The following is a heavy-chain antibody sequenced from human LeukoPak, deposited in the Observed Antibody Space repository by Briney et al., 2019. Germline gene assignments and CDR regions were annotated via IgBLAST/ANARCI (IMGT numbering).Heavy chain of an antibody. V-gene: IGHV3-23*01. Sequence: PGGSLRLSCAASGFTFSSYAMSWVRQAPGKGLEWVSVISGSGGTTYYADSVKGRFTIPRDNSKNTLYLQMNSLRAEDTAVYYCAREDWIGLDYWGQGTLVTVSS. D-gene: IGHD3-3*01. CDR1: GFTFSSYA. J-gene: IGHJ4*02. CDR2: ISGSGGTT. CDR3: AREDWIGLDY.